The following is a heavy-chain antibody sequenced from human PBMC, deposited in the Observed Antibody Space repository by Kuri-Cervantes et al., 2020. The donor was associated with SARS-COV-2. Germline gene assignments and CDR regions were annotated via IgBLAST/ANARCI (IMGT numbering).Heavy chain of an antibody. CDR1: GFTFSSYA. J-gene: IGHJ4*02. D-gene: IGHD6-13*01. CDR3: AREIWYSSSHHYFDY. Sequence: GGSLRLSCAASGFTFSSYAMSWVRQAPGKGLEWVSAISGSGGSTYYADSVKGRFTISRDNAKNSLYLQMNSLRAEDTAVYYCAREIWYSSSHHYFDYWGQGTLVTVSS. V-gene: IGHV3-23*01. CDR2: ISGSGGST.